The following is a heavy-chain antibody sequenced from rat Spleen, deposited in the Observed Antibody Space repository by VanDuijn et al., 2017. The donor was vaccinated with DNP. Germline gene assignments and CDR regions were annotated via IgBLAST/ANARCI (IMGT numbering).Heavy chain of an antibody. CDR2: ISMGGGNT. J-gene: IGHJ1*01. V-gene: IGHV5S13*01. Sequence: EVQLVESGGGLVQPGRSLKLSCAASGFTFSNYGMAWVRQAPTKGLEWFASISMGGGNTYYRVSVKGRFTISRDNAKNTLYLQMDSLRSEDTATYYCAGLTIAARWYFDFWGPGTMVTVSS. CDR3: AGLTIAARWYFDF. CDR1: GFTFSNYG. D-gene: IGHD1-2*01.